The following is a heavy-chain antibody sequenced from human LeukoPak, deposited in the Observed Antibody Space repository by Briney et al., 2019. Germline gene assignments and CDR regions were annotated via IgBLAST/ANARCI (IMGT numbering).Heavy chain of an antibody. CDR1: GGSISRYY. V-gene: IGHV4-59*08. J-gene: IGHJ4*02. D-gene: IGHD2-15*01. Sequence: PSETLSLTCTVSGGSISRYYWSWIRQPPGKGLEWIGYIYSSGSTNYNPSLKSRVTISVDTSKNQFSLQLNSVTAKDTAVYYCARHPGVGHSAFDSWGQGTLVTVSS. CDR3: ARHPGVGHSAFDS. CDR2: IYSSGST.